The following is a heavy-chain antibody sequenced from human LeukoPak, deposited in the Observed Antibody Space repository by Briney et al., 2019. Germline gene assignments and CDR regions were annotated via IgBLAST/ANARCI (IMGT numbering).Heavy chain of an antibody. D-gene: IGHD3-16*01. CDR3: ARVIGSYGDSAY. CDR2: ISSTSSAI. CDR1: AFSISSYS. V-gene: IGHV3-48*04. Sequence: VYLTFYSAASAFSISSYSMNWLRHAPGKGWKWLSYISSTSSAIYYADSLKGRFTISRDNAKNSLYLQMDSLRAEDTAVYYCARVIGSYGDSAYWGQGTLVTVSS. J-gene: IGHJ4*02.